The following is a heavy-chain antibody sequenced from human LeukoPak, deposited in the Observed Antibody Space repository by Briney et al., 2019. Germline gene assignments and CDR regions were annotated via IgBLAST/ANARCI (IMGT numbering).Heavy chain of an antibody. Sequence: GGSLRFSCAASGFTVSSNYMSWVRQAPGKGLEWVSVIYSGGSTYYADSVKGRFTISRDNSKNTLYLQMNSLRAEDTAVYYCAKDRWGPIDYWGQGTLVTVSS. D-gene: IGHD7-27*01. CDR1: GFTVSSNY. CDR2: IYSGGST. V-gene: IGHV3-53*05. J-gene: IGHJ4*02. CDR3: AKDRWGPIDY.